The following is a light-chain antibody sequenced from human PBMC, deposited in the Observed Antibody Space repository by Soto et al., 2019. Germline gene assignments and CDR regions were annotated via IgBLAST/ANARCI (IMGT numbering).Light chain of an antibody. CDR1: QSVSSF. Sequence: EIVLTQSPGTLSLSPGERATLSCRASQSVSSFLAWYQQKPGQAPRLLIYDASNRATGIPARFSGSGSGTDFTLTISGLEPEDFAVYYCQHRSSWPGAFGPGTKVDIK. J-gene: IGKJ3*01. V-gene: IGKV3-11*01. CDR2: DAS. CDR3: QHRSSWPGA.